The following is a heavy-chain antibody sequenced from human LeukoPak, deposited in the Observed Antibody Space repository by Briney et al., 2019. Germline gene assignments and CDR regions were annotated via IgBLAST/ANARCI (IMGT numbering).Heavy chain of an antibody. CDR2: LRYDGSNK. CDR1: GFTFRSYG. V-gene: IGHV3-30*02. D-gene: IGHD2-15*01. J-gene: IGHJ4*02. Sequence: GGSLRLSCAASGFTFRSYGIHWVRQAPGEGLGWVAFLRYDGSNKYYADSVKGRFTISRDNAKNSLYLQMNSLRAEDTAVYYCARGGGYCSGGSCYEYWGQGTLVTVSS. CDR3: ARGGGYCSGGSCYEY.